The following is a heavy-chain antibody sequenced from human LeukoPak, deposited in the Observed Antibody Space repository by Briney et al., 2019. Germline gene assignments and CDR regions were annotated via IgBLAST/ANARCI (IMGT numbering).Heavy chain of an antibody. D-gene: IGHD4-17*01. CDR2: IRLDGSNK. CDR1: GLAFSTYG. Sequence: GGSLRLSCAASGLAFSTYGMHWVRQAPGKGLEWVAFIRLDGSNKYYADSVKGRFTISRDNSKNTLYLEMNSLRAEDTAVYYCAKDRVYGDYSAEYWGQGTLVNVSS. V-gene: IGHV3-30*02. J-gene: IGHJ4*02. CDR3: AKDRVYGDYSAEY.